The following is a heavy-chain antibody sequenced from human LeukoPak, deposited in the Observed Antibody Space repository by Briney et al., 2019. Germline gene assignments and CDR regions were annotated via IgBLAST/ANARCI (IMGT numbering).Heavy chain of an antibody. CDR3: ARDRGPRGSVVVTATPPDI. D-gene: IGHD2-21*02. CDR1: GYTFTGYY. V-gene: IGHV1-18*04. CDR2: XXXXXXNT. Sequence: ASVKVACKPSGYTFTGYYMHWVRQAPGQGLEWXXXXXXXXXNTNYAQKLQGXVTITTDTSTSTAYMELRSLRSDDTAVYYCARDRGPRGSVVVTATPPDIWGRGTLVTVSS. J-gene: IGHJ2*01.